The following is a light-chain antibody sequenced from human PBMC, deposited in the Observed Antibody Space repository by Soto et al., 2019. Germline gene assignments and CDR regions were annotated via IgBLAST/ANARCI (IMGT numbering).Light chain of an antibody. J-gene: IGKJ1*01. Sequence: DIVMTQSPDSLSVSLGERATINCTSSQTVLYSSNNKNHLAWYRQRPGQPPKLLFSWASTRESGVPDRFSASGSGTDFTLSIGSLQAEDVAVYYCQQYYSTPRTFGQGTKVDIK. CDR1: QTVLYSSNNKNH. CDR3: QQYYSTPRT. V-gene: IGKV4-1*01. CDR2: WAS.